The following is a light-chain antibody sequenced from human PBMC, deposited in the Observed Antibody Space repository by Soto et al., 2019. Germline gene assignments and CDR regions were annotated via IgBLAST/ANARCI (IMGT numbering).Light chain of an antibody. CDR3: QHYNSYPWT. V-gene: IGKV1-5*01. J-gene: IGKJ1*01. CDR2: NAF. CDR1: LSISGW. Sequence: DIQLTQSPSTLSASIGDTFTITCRASLSISGWLAWYQQAPGKAPKLLIFNAFTLQRGVPSRFRGGGSGTEFTLTISSLHPDDSAIYYCQHYNSYPWTFGLGTKVDIK.